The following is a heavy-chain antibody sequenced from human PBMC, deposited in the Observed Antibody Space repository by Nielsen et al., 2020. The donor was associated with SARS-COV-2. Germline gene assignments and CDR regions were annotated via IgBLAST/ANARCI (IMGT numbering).Heavy chain of an antibody. CDR3: AKDPFSY. J-gene: IGHJ4*02. Sequence: SCAASGFTFSSYGMHWVRQAPGKGLEWVAVISYDGSNKYYADSVKGRFTISRDNSKNTLYLQMNSLRAEDTAVYYCAKDPFSYWGQGTLVTVSS. CDR2: ISYDGSNK. V-gene: IGHV3-30*18. CDR1: GFTFSSYG.